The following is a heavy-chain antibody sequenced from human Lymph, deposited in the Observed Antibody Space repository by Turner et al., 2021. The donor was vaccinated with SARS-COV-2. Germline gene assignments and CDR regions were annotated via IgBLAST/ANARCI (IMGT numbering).Heavy chain of an antibody. J-gene: IGHJ4*02. CDR3: ATKYCSGGSCSYFDY. D-gene: IGHD2-15*01. Sequence: QVQLQESGPGLVKPSGTLSLTCAVAVGSISSSNWWNWVRQPPGKRLEWIGEIYHSGKTNYNPSLKSRFTISVDKSKNQFSLKLSSVTAADTAVYYCATKYCSGGSCSYFDYWGQGTLVTVSS. CDR1: VGSISSSNW. CDR2: IYHSGKT. V-gene: IGHV4-4*02.